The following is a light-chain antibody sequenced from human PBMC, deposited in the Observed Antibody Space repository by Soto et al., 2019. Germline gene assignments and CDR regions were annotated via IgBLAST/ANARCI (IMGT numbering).Light chain of an antibody. CDR1: SGSVSTNYY. V-gene: IGLV8-61*01. CDR3: VLYLGSGIYWV. CDR2: NTD. J-gene: IGLJ3*02. Sequence: QTVVTQEPSFSVSPGGTVTLTCALSSGSVSTNYYPSWYQQTPGQAPRTLIYNTDIRSSGVPDRFSGSILGNKAALTITGAQADDESDYYCVLYLGSGIYWVFGGGTKLTVL.